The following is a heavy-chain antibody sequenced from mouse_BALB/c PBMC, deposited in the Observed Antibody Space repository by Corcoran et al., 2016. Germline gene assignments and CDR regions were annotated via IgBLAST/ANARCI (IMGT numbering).Heavy chain of an antibody. J-gene: IGHJ4*01. CDR3: ARLYPGIAMDY. Sequence: EVQLQQSGPEQVQHGASVKMSCKASGYTFTSYVMHWVKQKPGQGLVWIGYINPYNDGTKYNEKFKGKATLTSDKSSSTAYMELSSLTSEDSAVYYCARLYPGIAMDYWGQGTSVTVSS. CDR2: INPYNDGT. CDR1: GYTFTSYV. V-gene: IGHV1S136*01.